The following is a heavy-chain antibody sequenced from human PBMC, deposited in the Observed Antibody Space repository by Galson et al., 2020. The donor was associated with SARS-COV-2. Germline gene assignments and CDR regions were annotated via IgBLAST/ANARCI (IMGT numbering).Heavy chain of an antibody. CDR1: GGSISSGGYY. V-gene: IGHV4-31*03. Sequence: SETLSLTCTVSGGSISSGGYYWSWIRQHPGKGLEWIGYIYYSGSTYYNPSLKSRVTISVDTSKNQFSLKLSSVTAADTAVYYCARGYYDIDVGYCDYWGQGTLVTVSS. D-gene: IGHD3-9*01. J-gene: IGHJ4*02. CDR3: ARGYYDIDVGYCDY. CDR2: IYYSGST.